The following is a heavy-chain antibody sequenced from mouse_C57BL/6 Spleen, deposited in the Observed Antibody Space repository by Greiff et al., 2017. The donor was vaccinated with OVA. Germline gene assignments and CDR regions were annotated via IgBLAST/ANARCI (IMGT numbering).Heavy chain of an antibody. V-gene: IGHV2-6*01. CDR3: ASASWAY. CDR1: GFSLTSYG. Sequence: QVQLQQSGPGLVAPSQSLSITCTVSGFSLTSYGVDWVRQSPGTGLAWLGVIWGVGSTNYNSALKSRLSIMKDNAKSQVFLKMNSLQTDDTAMYYWASASWAYWGQGTLVTVSA. D-gene: IGHD1-1*01. J-gene: IGHJ3*01. CDR2: IWGVGST.